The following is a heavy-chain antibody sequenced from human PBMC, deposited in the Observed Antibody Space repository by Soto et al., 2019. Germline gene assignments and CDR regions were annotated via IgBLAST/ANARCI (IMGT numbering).Heavy chain of an antibody. Sequence: SETLSLTCTVSGDSISSYYWSWIRQPPGKGLEWIGYIYYSGSTNYNPSLKSRVTISVDTSKNQFSLKLSSVTAADTAVYYCAASPPYDSSGHFDYWGQGTLVTVSS. CDR2: IYYSGST. J-gene: IGHJ4*02. D-gene: IGHD3-22*01. V-gene: IGHV4-59*01. CDR1: GDSISSYY. CDR3: AASPPYDSSGHFDY.